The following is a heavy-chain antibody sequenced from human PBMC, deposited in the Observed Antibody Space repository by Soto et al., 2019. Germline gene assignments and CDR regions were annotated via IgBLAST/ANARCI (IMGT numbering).Heavy chain of an antibody. J-gene: IGHJ4*02. V-gene: IGHV4-59*01. Sequence: PSETLSLTCTVSGGSISSYYWSWIRQPPGKGLEWIGYIYYSGSTNYNPSLKSRVTISVDTSKNQFSLKLSSVTAADTAVYYCVRDVGYYDILTGYRALYYFDYWGEGALVTVSS. D-gene: IGHD3-9*01. CDR1: GGSISSYY. CDR3: VRDVGYYDILTGYRALYYFDY. CDR2: IYYSGST.